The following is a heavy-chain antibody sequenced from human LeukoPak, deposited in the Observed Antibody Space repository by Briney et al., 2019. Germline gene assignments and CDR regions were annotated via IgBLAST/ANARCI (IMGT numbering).Heavy chain of an antibody. J-gene: IGHJ3*02. CDR2: ISWNSGNT. Sequence: GRSLRLSCAASGFTFDDHAMHWVRQVPGKGLEWVAGISWNSGNTGYVDSVKGRFTISRDNAKKSLYLQMNSLRAEDMALYYCAKDGYFFSMTGTFDIWGRGTMVAVSS. CDR1: GFTFDDHA. V-gene: IGHV3-9*03. CDR3: AKDGYFFSMTGTFDI. D-gene: IGHD3-9*01.